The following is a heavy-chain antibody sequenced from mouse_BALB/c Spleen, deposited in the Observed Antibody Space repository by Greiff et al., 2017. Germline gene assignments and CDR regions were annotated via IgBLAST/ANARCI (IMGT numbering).Heavy chain of an antibody. Sequence: QVQLKESGPGLVAPSQSLSITCTVSGFSFTSYGVPWVRQPPGKGLEWLGVIWAGGSTNYNSALMSRLSISKDNSKSQVFLKMNSLQTDDTAMYYCARGDGYYGGYAMDDWGQGTSVTVAS. J-gene: IGHJ4*01. CDR3: ARGDGYYGGYAMDD. D-gene: IGHD2-3*01. CDR2: IWAGGST. CDR1: GFSFTSYG. V-gene: IGHV2-9*02.